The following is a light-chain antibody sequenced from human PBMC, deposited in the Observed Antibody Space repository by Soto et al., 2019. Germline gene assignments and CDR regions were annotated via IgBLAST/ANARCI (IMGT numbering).Light chain of an antibody. V-gene: IGKV3-11*01. Sequence: EIVLTQSPGTLSLSPGERATLSCRASQSVSSYLAWFQQKPGQAPRLLIYDASNRATGVPARFSGSGSGTDFTLTISSLESEDSAVYYCRQRSVWPLTFGGETKVEIK. CDR2: DAS. J-gene: IGKJ4*01. CDR3: RQRSVWPLT. CDR1: QSVSSY.